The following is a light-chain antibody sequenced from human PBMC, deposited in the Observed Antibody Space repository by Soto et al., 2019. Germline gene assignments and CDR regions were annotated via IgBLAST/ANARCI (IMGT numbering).Light chain of an antibody. V-gene: IGLV2-11*01. CDR3: CSYAGNYVV. J-gene: IGLJ2*01. Sequence: QSALTQPRSVSGSPGQSVTISCTGTSSDVGGYNYVSWYQQHAGKAPKLMIYDVNLRPSGVPDRVSGSKSGNTASLAISGLQAEDEADFYCCSYAGNYVVFGGGTKVTVL. CDR2: DVN. CDR1: SSDVGGYNY.